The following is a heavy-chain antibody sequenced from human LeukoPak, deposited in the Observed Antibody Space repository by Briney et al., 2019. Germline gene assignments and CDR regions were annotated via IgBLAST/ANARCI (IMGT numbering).Heavy chain of an antibody. J-gene: IGHJ4*02. V-gene: IGHV3-23*01. CDR1: GFTFSSYA. Sequence: GGSLRLSCAASGFTFSSYAMSWVRQAPGKGLEWVSAISGSGGSTYYADSVKGRFTISRDNSKNTLYLQMNSLRAEDTAVYYCAKVRRITNGGYLDYWGQGTLVTVSS. D-gene: IGHD2-8*01. CDR3: AKVRRITNGGYLDY. CDR2: ISGSGGST.